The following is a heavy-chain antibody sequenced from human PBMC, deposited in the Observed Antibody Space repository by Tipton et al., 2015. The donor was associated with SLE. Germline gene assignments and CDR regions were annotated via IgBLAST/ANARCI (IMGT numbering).Heavy chain of an antibody. CDR3: ARALFGVVSPFDY. D-gene: IGHD3-3*01. J-gene: IGHJ4*02. Sequence: TLSLTCTVSGASISSYYWSWIRQPPGKGLEWIGYIYYSGSAYYNPSLKSRVTISVDTSKNQFSLKLSSVTAADTAVYYCARALFGVVSPFDYWGQGTLVTVSS. CDR1: GASISSYY. V-gene: IGHV4-59*12. CDR2: IYYSGSA.